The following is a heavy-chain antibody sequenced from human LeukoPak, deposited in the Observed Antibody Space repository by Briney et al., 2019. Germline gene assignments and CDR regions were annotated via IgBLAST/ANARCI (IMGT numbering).Heavy chain of an antibody. V-gene: IGHV4-34*01. D-gene: IGHD3-3*01. CDR3: ARVPGYDFWSGYPKGYYMDV. Sequence: SETLSLTCAVYGGSFSGYYWSWIRQPPGKGLEWIGEINHSGSTNYNPSLKSRVTISVDTSKNQFSLKLSSVTAADTAVYYCARVPGYDFWSGYPKGYYMDVWGKGTTVTVSS. CDR2: INHSGST. J-gene: IGHJ6*03. CDR1: GGSFSGYY.